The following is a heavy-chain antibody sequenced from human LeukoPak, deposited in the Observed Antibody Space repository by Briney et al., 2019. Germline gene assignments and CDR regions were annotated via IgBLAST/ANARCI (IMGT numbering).Heavy chain of an antibody. V-gene: IGHV1-3*01. CDR1: GYTFTSYA. J-gene: IGHJ6*02. D-gene: IGHD3-10*01. Sequence: GASVKVSRKASGYTFTSYAMHWVRQAPGQRLEWMGWINAGNGNTKYSQKFQGRVTITRDTSASTAYMELSSLRSEDTAVYYCARTWFGELSLYYFYAMDVWGQGTTVTVSS. CDR3: ARTWFGELSLYYFYAMDV. CDR2: INAGNGNT.